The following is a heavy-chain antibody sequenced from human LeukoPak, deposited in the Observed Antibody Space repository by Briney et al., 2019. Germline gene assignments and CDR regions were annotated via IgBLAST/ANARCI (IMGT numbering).Heavy chain of an antibody. J-gene: IGHJ6*04. CDR3: ARYISWWDV. CDR1: GFSFDNYA. D-gene: IGHD6-13*01. Sequence: GGSLRLSCAASGFSFDNYAMSWVRQAPGKGLEWVSSISSSSTYIYYADSVKGRFTISRDNAKNSLYLQMNSLRAEDTAVYYCARYISWWDVWGKGTTVTISS. V-gene: IGHV3-21*01. CDR2: ISSSSTYI.